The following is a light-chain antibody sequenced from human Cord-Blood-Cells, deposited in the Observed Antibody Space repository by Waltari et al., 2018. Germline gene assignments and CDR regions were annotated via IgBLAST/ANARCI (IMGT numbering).Light chain of an antibody. CDR1: SSDVGGYNY. J-gene: IGLJ2*01. Sequence: QSALTQPASVSGSPGQSITISCTGTSSDVGGYNYVSWYQQHPGKAPKLMIYEVSNRPSGVPNRFSGSKSGNTASRTISGLQAEDEADYYCSSYTSSSTLVFGGGTKLTVL. CDR2: EVS. CDR3: SSYTSSSTLV. V-gene: IGLV2-14*01.